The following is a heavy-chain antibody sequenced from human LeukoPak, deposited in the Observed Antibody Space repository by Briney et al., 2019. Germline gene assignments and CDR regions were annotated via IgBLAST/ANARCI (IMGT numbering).Heavy chain of an antibody. CDR1: GGTFSSYA. D-gene: IGHD3-3*01. Sequence: SVKVSCKASGGTFSSYAISWVRQAPGQGLEWMGRIIPILGIANYAQKFQGRVTITADKSTSTAYMELSSLRSEDTAVYYCARDKAFTIFGVGHFDYWGQGTLVTVSS. J-gene: IGHJ4*02. CDR3: ARDKAFTIFGVGHFDY. CDR2: IIPILGIA. V-gene: IGHV1-69*04.